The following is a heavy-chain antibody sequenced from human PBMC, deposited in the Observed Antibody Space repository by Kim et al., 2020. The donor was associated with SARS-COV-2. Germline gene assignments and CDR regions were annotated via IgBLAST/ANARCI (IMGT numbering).Heavy chain of an antibody. CDR2: FDPEDGET. CDR3: ATARNTMSLFDP. Sequence: ASVKVSCKVSGYTLTELSMHWVRQAPGKGLEWMGGFDPEDGETIYAQKFQGRVTMTEDTSTDTAYMELSSLRSEDTAVYYCATARNTMSLFDPWGQGTLVTVSS. V-gene: IGHV1-24*01. J-gene: IGHJ5*02. CDR1: GYTLTELS. D-gene: IGHD3-10*02.